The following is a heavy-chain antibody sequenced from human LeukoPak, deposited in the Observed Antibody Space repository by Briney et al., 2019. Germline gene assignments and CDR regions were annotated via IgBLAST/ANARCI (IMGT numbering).Heavy chain of an antibody. CDR1: GYTFTSYG. J-gene: IGHJ5*02. V-gene: IGHV1-18*01. CDR2: ISAYNGNT. Sequence: ASVTVSCKASGYTFTSYGISWVRQAPGQGLEWMGWISAYNGNTNYAQKLQGRVTMTTDTSTSTAYMELRSLRSDDTAVYYCARLWATVTTDWFDPWGQGTLVTVSS. D-gene: IGHD4-11*01. CDR3: ARLWATVTTDWFDP.